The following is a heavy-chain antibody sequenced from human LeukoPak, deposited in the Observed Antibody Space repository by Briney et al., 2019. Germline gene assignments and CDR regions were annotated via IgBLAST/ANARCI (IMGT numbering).Heavy chain of an antibody. J-gene: IGHJ4*02. CDR3: ALYYYGSGSYWDAFDI. D-gene: IGHD3-10*01. CDR1: GGSISSYY. Sequence: SETLSLTCSVSGGSISSYYWSWIRQPPGKGLEWIGYIYYSGSTNYNPSLKSRVTISLATSKSQFSLKLTSVTAADTAVYYCALYYYGSGSYWDAFDIWGQGTLVTVSS. V-gene: IGHV4-59*01. CDR2: IYYSGST.